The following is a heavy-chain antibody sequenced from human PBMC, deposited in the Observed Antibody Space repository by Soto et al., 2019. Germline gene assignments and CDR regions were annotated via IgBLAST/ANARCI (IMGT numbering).Heavy chain of an antibody. Sequence: QLVESGGGVVPPGASLRLSCEASGFTFSTFGMHWVRQTPGKGLEGVAVISYDGNNKVYADSVKGRFTISRDNFKNTVDLVMNNLKVDDTAVYYCAKDLQAYGDYDYYCYGLDVWGQGATVSVSS. CDR1: GFTFSTFG. V-gene: IGHV3-30*18. CDR2: ISYDGNNK. J-gene: IGHJ6*02. D-gene: IGHD4-17*01. CDR3: AKDLQAYGDYDYYCYGLDV.